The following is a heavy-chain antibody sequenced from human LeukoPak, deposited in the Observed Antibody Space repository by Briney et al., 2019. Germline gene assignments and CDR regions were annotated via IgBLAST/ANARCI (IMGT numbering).Heavy chain of an antibody. CDR2: IYYSGST. J-gene: IGHJ2*01. D-gene: IGHD5-18*01. V-gene: IGHV4-39*01. CDR3: ARRSISGYSYGPYWYFDL. Sequence: TSETLSLTCTVSGGSISSSSYYWGWIRQPPGKGLEWIGSIYYSGSTYYNPSLKSRVTISVDTSKNQFSLKLSSVTAADTAVYYCARRSISGYSYGPYWYFDLWGRGTLVTVSS. CDR1: GGSISSSSYY.